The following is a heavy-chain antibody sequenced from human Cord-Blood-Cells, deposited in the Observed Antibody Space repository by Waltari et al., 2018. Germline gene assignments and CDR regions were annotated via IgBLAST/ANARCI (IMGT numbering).Heavy chain of an antibody. CDR3: ARHESPNWGGGYFDY. J-gene: IGHJ4*02. V-gene: IGHV4-39*07. Sequence: QLQLQESGPGLVKPSETLSLTCTVPGGSISSSSYYWGWNRQPPGKGLEWIGSIYYSGSTYYNPSLKSRVTISVDTSKNQFSLKLSSVTAADTAVYYCARHESPNWGGGYFDYWGQGTLVTVSS. D-gene: IGHD7-27*01. CDR2: IYYSGST. CDR1: GGSISSSSYY.